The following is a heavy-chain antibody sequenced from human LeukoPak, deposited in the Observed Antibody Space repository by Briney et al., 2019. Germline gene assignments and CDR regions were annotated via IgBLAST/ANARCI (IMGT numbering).Heavy chain of an antibody. Sequence: GGSLRLFCAASGFTFSSYGMHWVRQAPGKGLEWVAVISYDGSNKYYADSVKGRFTISRDNSKNTLYLQMNSLRAEDTAVYYCAKDGGGAATSAKTSRYYYYGMDVWGQGTTVTVSS. D-gene: IGHD3-16*01. V-gene: IGHV3-30*18. CDR1: GFTFSSYG. J-gene: IGHJ6*02. CDR2: ISYDGSNK. CDR3: AKDGGGAATSAKTSRYYYYGMDV.